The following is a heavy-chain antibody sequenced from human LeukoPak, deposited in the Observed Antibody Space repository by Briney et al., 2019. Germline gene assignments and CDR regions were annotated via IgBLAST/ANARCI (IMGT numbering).Heavy chain of an antibody. D-gene: IGHD3-16*01. CDR2: ISSSSSTI. V-gene: IGHV3-48*04. Sequence: PGGSLRLSCAASGFTFSSYSMNWVRQAPGKGLEWVSYISSSSSTIYYADSVKGRFTISRDNAKNSLYLQMNSLRAEDTAVYYCARETYDYVWGSPTWGQGTLVTVSS. J-gene: IGHJ5*02. CDR3: ARETYDYVWGSPT. CDR1: GFTFSSYS.